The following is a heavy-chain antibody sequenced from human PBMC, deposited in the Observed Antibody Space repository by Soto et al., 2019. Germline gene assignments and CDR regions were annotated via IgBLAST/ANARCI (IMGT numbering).Heavy chain of an antibody. CDR3: AKDKAMVRGVITPFGMDV. CDR1: GFTFSSYG. V-gene: IGHV3-30*18. CDR2: ISYDGSNK. Sequence: GGSLRLSCAASGFTFSSYGMHWVRQAPGKGLEWVAVISYDGSNKYYADSVKGRFTISRDNSKNTLYLQMNSLRAEDTAVYYCAKDKAMVRGVITPFGMDVWGQGTTVTVSS. J-gene: IGHJ6*02. D-gene: IGHD3-10*01.